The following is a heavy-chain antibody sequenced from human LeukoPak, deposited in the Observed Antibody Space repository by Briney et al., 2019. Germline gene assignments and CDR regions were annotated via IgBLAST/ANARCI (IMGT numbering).Heavy chain of an antibody. CDR2: MNPNSGNT. CDR3: ARGRGYYDSSGRDY. CDR1: GYTFTSYD. Sequence: GASAKVSCKASGYTFTSYDINWVRQATGQGLEWMGWMNPNSGNTGYAQKFQGRVTITRNTSISTAYMELSSLRSEDTAVYYCARGRGYYDSSGRDYWGQGTLVTVSS. J-gene: IGHJ4*02. V-gene: IGHV1-8*03. D-gene: IGHD3-22*01.